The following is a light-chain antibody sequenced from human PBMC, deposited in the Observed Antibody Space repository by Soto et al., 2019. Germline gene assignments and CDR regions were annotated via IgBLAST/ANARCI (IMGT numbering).Light chain of an antibody. V-gene: IGKV3-11*01. CDR2: DAS. CDR1: QSVASS. Sequence: EIVLTRSPATLSLSPGERATLSCRASQSVASSLAWYQQKPGQTPRLLIYDASNRATGIPARFSGSGSGTDFTLTINSLEPEDFAVYYCHQRAEWPDTFGQGTRLEIK. CDR3: HQRAEWPDT. J-gene: IGKJ5*01.